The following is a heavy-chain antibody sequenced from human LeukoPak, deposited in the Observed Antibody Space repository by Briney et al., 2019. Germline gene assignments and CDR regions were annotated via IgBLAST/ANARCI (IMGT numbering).Heavy chain of an antibody. D-gene: IGHD5-18*01. J-gene: IGHJ4*02. CDR1: GGSISSHY. V-gene: IGHV4-59*11. CDR2: IYYSGTT. CDR3: AREGTYSAGFDY. Sequence: SETLSLTCTVSGGSISSHYWSWIRQPPGKGLEWIGYIYYSGTTNYNPSLKSRVTISVDTSKNQFSLKLTSVTAADTAVYYCAREGTYSAGFDYWGQGTLVTVSS.